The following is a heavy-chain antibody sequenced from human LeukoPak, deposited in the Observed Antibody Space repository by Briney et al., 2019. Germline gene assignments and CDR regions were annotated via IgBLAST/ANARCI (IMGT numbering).Heavy chain of an antibody. CDR3: ARVRGYDSSGYGAFDI. CDR2: IYYSGST. CDR1: GGSISSYY. J-gene: IGHJ3*02. D-gene: IGHD3-22*01. V-gene: IGHV4-59*01. Sequence: SETLSLTCAVSGGSISSYYWSWIRQPPGKGLEWIGYIYYSGSTNYNPSLKSRVTISVDTSKDQFSLKLSSVTAADTAVYYCARVRGYDSSGYGAFDIWGQGTMVTVSS.